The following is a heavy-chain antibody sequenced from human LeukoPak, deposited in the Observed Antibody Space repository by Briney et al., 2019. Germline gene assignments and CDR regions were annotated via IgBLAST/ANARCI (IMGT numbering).Heavy chain of an antibody. J-gene: IGHJ4*02. CDR1: GFTFDDYG. V-gene: IGHV3-21*01. D-gene: IGHD3-22*01. Sequence: SGGSLRLSCAASGFTFDDYGMNWVRQAPGKGLEWVSSISSSSSYIYYADSVKGRFTISRDNAKNSLYLQMNSLRAEDTAVYYCARGATYYYDSSGYYCSGCSYWGQGTLVTVSS. CDR2: ISSSSSYI. CDR3: ARGATYYYDSSGYYCSGCSY.